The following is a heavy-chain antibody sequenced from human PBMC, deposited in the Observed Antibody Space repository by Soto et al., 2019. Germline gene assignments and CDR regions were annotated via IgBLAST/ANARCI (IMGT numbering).Heavy chain of an antibody. CDR3: AKEELLYCTPCLVDY. J-gene: IGHJ4*02. V-gene: IGHV3-23*01. CDR1: GFTFSSYA. D-gene: IGHD1-26*01. CDR2: ISGSGGST. Sequence: VGSLRLSCAASGFTFSSYAMSWVRQAPGKGLEWVSAISGSGGSTYYADSVKGRFTISRDNSKNTLYLQMNSLRAEDTAVYYCAKEELLYCTPCLVDYWGQGTLVTVSS.